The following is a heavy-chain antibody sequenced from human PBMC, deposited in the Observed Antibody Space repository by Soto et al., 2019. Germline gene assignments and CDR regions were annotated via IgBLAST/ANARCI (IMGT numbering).Heavy chain of an antibody. CDR2: ISSRSSYK. CDR3: ARASLFAVVGTDWFDP. V-gene: IGHV3-21*06. CDR1: GFTFSPYS. Sequence: GGSLRLSCAASGFTFSPYSMNWVRQAPGKGLEWVSSISSRSSYKYYADSVKGRFTISRDNAKNSLYLQMDSLRAEDTAVYYCARASLFAVVGTDWFDPWGQGTLVTVSS. J-gene: IGHJ5*02. D-gene: IGHD6-19*01.